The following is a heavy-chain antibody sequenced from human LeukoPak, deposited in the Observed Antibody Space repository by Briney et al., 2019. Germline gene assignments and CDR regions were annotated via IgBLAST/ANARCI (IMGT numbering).Heavy chain of an antibody. D-gene: IGHD2-2*01. CDR1: GYTFTSYD. CDR3: ASPTTNYCSSTSCSLGY. Sequence: ASVKVSCKASGYTFTSYDINWVRQATGQGLEWVGWMNPNSGNTGYAQKFQGRVTMTRNTSISTAYMELSSLRSEDTAVYYCASPTTNYCSSTSCSLGYWGQGTLVTVSS. CDR2: MNPNSGNT. J-gene: IGHJ4*02. V-gene: IGHV1-8*01.